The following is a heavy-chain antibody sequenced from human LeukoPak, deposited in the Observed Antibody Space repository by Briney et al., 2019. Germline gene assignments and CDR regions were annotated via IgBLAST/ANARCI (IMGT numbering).Heavy chain of an antibody. D-gene: IGHD5-12*01. CDR1: GGSISSYY. V-gene: IGHV4-59*01. J-gene: IGHJ4*02. CDR2: IYYSEST. CDR3: ARGAATRIIDY. Sequence: SETLSLTCTVSGGSISSYYWSWIRQPPGKGLEWIGYIYYSESTNYNPSLKSRVTISVDTSKNQFSLKLSSVTAADTAVYYCARGAATRIIDYWGQGTLVTVSS.